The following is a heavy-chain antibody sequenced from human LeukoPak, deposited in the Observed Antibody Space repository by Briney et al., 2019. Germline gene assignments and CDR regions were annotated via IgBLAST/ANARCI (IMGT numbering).Heavy chain of an antibody. CDR2: IIPILGIA. Sequence: SVKVSCKASGGTFSSYAISWVRQALGQGLEWMGRIIPILGIANYAQKFQGRVTITADKSTSTAYMELSSLRSEDTAVYYCAGDAGDYYASSGYSHPTFDYWAREPWSPSPQ. CDR1: GGTFSSYA. D-gene: IGHD3-22*01. V-gene: IGHV1-69*04. CDR3: AGDAGDYYASSGYSHPTFDY. J-gene: IGHJ4*02.